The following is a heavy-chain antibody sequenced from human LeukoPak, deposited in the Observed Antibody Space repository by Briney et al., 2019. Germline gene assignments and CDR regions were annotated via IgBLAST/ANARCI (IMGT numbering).Heavy chain of an antibody. V-gene: IGHV3-23*01. CDR1: GFTFSNCA. D-gene: IGHD6-6*01. CDR3: AKGTYSSSPRDY. CDR2: ISGSGGST. J-gene: IGHJ4*02. Sequence: PGGSLRLSCAASGFTFSNCAMSWVRQAPGKGLEWVSAISGSGGSTYYAGSVKGRFTISRDNSKNTLSLQMNSLRADDTAMYYCAKGTYSSSPRDYWGQGTLVTVSS.